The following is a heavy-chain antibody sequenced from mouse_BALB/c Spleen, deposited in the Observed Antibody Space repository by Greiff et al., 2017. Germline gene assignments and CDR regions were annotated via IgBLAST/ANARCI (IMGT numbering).Heavy chain of an antibody. V-gene: IGHV1-69*02. Sequence: QVQLQEPGAELVRPGASVKLSCKASGYTFTSYWINWVQQRPGQGLEWIGNIYPSDSYTNYNQKFKDKATLTVDKSTSTAYMQLSNQTSEVSAVYYCASCNYKYVRHCFDYWGQGTTVTVSA. CDR3: ASCNYKYVRHCFDY. CDR1: GYTFTSYW. J-gene: IGHJ2*01. D-gene: IGHD2-14*01. CDR2: IYPSDSYT.